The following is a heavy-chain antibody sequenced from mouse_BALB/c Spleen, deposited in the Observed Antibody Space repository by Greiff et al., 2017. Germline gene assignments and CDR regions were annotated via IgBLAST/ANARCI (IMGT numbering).Heavy chain of an antibody. CDR1: GFTFSSYA. CDR3: ARQTDFAY. J-gene: IGHJ3*01. V-gene: IGHV5-9-3*01. CDR2: ISSGGSYT. Sequence: EVHLVESGGGLVKPGGSLKLSCAASGFTFSSYAMSWVRQTPEKRLEWVATISSGGSYTYYPDSVKGRFTISRDNAKNTLYLQMSSLRSEDTAMYYCARQTDFAYWGQGTLVTVSA.